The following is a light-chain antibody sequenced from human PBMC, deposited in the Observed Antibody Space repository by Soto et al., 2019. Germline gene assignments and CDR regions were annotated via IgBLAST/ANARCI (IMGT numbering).Light chain of an antibody. CDR1: SSSIGAGYD. CDR3: QSYDSSLSGVV. V-gene: IGLV1-40*01. Sequence: QPVLTQPPSVSGAPGQRVTISCAGGSSSIGAGYDVHWYQQLPGTAPKLLIYGNFNRPSGVPDRFSGSKSGTSASLTITGVQAGDEADYYCQSYDSSLSGVVFGGGTKLTVL. CDR2: GNF. J-gene: IGLJ2*01.